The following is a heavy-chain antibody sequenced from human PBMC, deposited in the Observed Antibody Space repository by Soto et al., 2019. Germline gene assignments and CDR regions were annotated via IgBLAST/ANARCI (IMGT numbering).Heavy chain of an antibody. D-gene: IGHD6-19*01. J-gene: IGHJ5*02. CDR1: GFTFSSYA. CDR2: ISGSGGST. Sequence: GGSLRLSCAASGFTFSSYAMRWVRQAPGKGLEWASAISGSGGSTYYADSVKGRFTISRDNSKNTLYLQMNSLRAEDTAVYYCAKDHSSGWYNWFDPWGQGTLVTDSS. CDR3: AKDHSSGWYNWFDP. V-gene: IGHV3-23*01.